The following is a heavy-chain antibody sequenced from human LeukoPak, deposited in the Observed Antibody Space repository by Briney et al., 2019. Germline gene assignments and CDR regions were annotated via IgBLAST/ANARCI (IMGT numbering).Heavy chain of an antibody. J-gene: IGHJ4*02. CDR3: ARGVYIAAAQYGY. Sequence: PGGSLRLSCAASGFTFSSYAMSWVRQPPGKGLEWIGYIYYSGTTNYNPSPKSRVAISVDTSKNQFSLKLSSVTVADTAVYYCARGVYIAAAQYGYWGQGTLVTVSS. D-gene: IGHD6-13*01. V-gene: IGHV4-59*01. CDR1: GFTFSSYA. CDR2: IYYSGTT.